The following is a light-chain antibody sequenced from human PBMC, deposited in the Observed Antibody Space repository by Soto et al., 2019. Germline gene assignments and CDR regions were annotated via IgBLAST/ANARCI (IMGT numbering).Light chain of an antibody. V-gene: IGLV3-25*02. J-gene: IGLJ2*01. CDR2: KDT. CDR1: ALPDQY. CDR3: QSTDSNSNYVI. Sequence: SYELTQPPSVSVSPGQTARISCSGDALPDQYVFWYQKKPGQAPVLVIFKDTERPSGIPERFSGSSSGTTVTLTISGVQAEDEADYYCQSTDSNSNYVIFGGGTKVTVL.